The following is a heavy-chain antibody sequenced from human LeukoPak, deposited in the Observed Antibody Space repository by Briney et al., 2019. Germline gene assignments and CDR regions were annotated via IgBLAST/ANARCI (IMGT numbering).Heavy chain of an antibody. CDR1: GFTFSSYP. Sequence: GGSLRLSCSASGFTFSSYPMHWVRQAPGKGLEYVSAISSNGGSRYYADSVKGRFTISRDNSKNTLYLQMSSLRPEDTAAYYCVKGYSGYDHFDYWGQGTLVTVSS. J-gene: IGHJ4*02. CDR2: ISSNGGSR. CDR3: VKGYSGYDHFDY. D-gene: IGHD5-12*01. V-gene: IGHV3-64D*09.